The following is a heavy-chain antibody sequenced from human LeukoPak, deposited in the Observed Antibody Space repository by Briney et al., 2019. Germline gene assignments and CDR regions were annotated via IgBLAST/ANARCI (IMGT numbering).Heavy chain of an antibody. CDR2: IYYSGST. D-gene: IGHD6-13*01. CDR1: GGSISSYY. V-gene: IGHV4-59*12. CDR3: ARRAAAGPFTYYYYYMDV. J-gene: IGHJ6*03. Sequence: SETLSLTCSVSGGSISSYYWSWIRQPPGKGLEWIGSIYYSGSTYYNPSLKSRVTISVDTSKNQFSLKLSSVTAADTAVYYCARRAAAGPFTYYYYYMDVWGKGTTVTVSS.